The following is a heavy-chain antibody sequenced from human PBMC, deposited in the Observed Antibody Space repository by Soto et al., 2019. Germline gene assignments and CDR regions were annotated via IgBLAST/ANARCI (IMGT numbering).Heavy chain of an antibody. Sequence: PGGSLRLSCAASGFTFSSYGMHWVRQAPGKGLEWVAVISYDGSNKYYADSVKGRFTISRDNSKNTLYLQMNSLRAEDTAVYYCAKEFYSSGWAHPIDYWGQGTLVTVSS. D-gene: IGHD6-19*01. V-gene: IGHV3-30*18. CDR1: GFTFSSYG. CDR3: AKEFYSSGWAHPIDY. CDR2: ISYDGSNK. J-gene: IGHJ4*02.